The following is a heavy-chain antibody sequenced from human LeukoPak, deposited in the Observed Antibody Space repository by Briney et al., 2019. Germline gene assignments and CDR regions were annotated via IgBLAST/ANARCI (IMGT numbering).Heavy chain of an antibody. J-gene: IGHJ4*02. D-gene: IGHD3-3*01. CDR3: ARAPRGYDFWSGYYPDY. Sequence: GGSLRLSCAVSGFTFNYYGMNWVRQAPGKGLEWVSSISSDGTYIYYADSVKGRFTITRDTAKKSLYLHMNSLRVEDTAVYYCARAPRGYDFWSGYYPDYWGQGTLVTVSS. CDR1: GFTFNYYG. V-gene: IGHV3-21*01. CDR2: ISSDGTYI.